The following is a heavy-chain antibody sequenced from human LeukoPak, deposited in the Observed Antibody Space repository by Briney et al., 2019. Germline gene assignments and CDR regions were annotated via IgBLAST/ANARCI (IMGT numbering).Heavy chain of an antibody. CDR1: GGSISSYY. J-gene: IGHJ4*02. V-gene: IGHV4-59*01. CDR2: IYYSGST. CDR3: ARERDYYDSSGSYYYFDY. D-gene: IGHD3-22*01. Sequence: PSETLSLTCTVSGGSISSYYWSWIRQPPGKGLEWIGYIYYSGSTNYNPSLKSRVTITVDTSKNQFSLKLSSVTAADTAVYYCARERDYYDSSGSYYYFDYWGQGTLVTVSS.